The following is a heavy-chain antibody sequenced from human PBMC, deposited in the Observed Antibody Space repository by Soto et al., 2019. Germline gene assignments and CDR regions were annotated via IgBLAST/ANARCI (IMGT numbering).Heavy chain of an antibody. J-gene: IGHJ4*02. CDR2: ISWNSGSI. Sequence: EVQLVESGGGLVQPGRSLRLSCAASGFTLDDYAMHWVRQAPGKGLEWVSGISWNSGSIGYADSVKGRFTISRDNAKNSLFLKLNSLSAGDTALYYCAKGGQRLFEGGGYWGQGTLVTVSS. V-gene: IGHV3-9*01. D-gene: IGHD6-25*01. CDR1: GFTLDDYA. CDR3: AKGGQRLFEGGGY.